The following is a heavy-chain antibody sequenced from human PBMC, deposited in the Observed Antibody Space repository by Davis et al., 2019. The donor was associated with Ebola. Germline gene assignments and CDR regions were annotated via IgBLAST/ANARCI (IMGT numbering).Heavy chain of an antibody. J-gene: IGHJ4*02. CDR3: ASNTGIVGADFDY. CDR1: GGSISSSSYY. CDR2: IYYSGST. Sequence: SETLSLTCTVSGGSISSSSYYWGWIRQPPGKGLEWIGSIYYSGSTYYNPSLKSRVTISVDTSKNQFSLKLSSVTAADTAVYYCASNTGIVGADFDYWGQGTLVTVSS. D-gene: IGHD1-26*01. V-gene: IGHV4-39*01.